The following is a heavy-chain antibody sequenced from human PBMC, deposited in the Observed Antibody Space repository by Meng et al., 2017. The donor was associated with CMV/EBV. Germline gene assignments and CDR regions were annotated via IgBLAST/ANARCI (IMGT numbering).Heavy chain of an antibody. V-gene: IGHV3-53*01. J-gene: IGHJ4*02. Sequence: GGSLRLSCAASGFTVSSNYMSWVRQAPGKGLEWVSVIYSGGSTYYADSVKGRFTISRDNSRNTLYLQMNSLRAEDTAVYYCARAPSSDFDYWGQGTLVTVSS. CDR3: ARAPSSDFDY. CDR2: IYSGGST. D-gene: IGHD6-6*01. CDR1: GFTVSSNY.